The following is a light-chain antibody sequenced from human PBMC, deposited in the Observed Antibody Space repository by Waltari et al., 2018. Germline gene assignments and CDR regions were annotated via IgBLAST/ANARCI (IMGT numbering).Light chain of an antibody. J-gene: IGKJ4*01. CDR3: QQYDNLPLT. V-gene: IGKV1-33*01. Sequence: DIQMTHSPSSLPASVGDRVTTTCQASKDISNYLNWYQQKPGKAPKLLIYDASNLETGVPSRFSGSGSGTDFTFTISSLQPEDIATYYCQQYDNLPLTFGGGTKVEIK. CDR2: DAS. CDR1: KDISNY.